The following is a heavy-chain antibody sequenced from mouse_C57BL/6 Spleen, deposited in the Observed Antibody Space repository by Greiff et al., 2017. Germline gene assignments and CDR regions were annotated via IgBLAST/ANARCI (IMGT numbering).Heavy chain of an antibody. CDR1: GYTFTDYE. J-gene: IGHJ3*01. D-gene: IGHD2-2*01. V-gene: IGHV1-15*01. Sequence: VQLQQSGAELVRPGASVTLSCKASGYTFTDYEMHWVKQTPVHGLEWIGAIDPETGGTAYNQKFKGKAILTADKSSSTAYMELRSLTSEDSAVYYCTRWSTMVTTGFAYWGQGTLVTVSA. CDR2: IDPETGGT. CDR3: TRWSTMVTTGFAY.